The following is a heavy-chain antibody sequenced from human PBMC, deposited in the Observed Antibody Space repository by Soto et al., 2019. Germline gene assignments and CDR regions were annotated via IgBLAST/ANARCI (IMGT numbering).Heavy chain of an antibody. Sequence: PSETLSLTCTVSGGSIGSSSYYWCWILHPPGKGLEWIGSIYYSGSTYYNPSLKSRVTISVDTSKNQFSLKLSSVTAADTAVYYCARQGAGGSSGWYVLYYFDYWGQGTLVTVSS. CDR2: IYYSGST. J-gene: IGHJ4*02. CDR3: ARQGAGGSSGWYVLYYFDY. V-gene: IGHV4-39*01. D-gene: IGHD6-19*01. CDR1: GGSIGSSSYY.